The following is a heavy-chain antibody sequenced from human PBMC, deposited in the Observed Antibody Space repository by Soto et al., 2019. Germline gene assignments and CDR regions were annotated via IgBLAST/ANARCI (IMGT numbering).Heavy chain of an antibody. CDR1: GFTFSSYW. Sequence: GGSLRLSCAASGFTFSSYWMHWVRQAPGKGLVWVSRINNDGRSTSYADSVKGRFTASRDNAKNTLYLQMNSLRAEDTAVYYCSRDVQLQSFDYWGQGTLVTVSS. CDR2: INNDGRST. CDR3: SRDVQLQSFDY. J-gene: IGHJ4*02. V-gene: IGHV3-74*01. D-gene: IGHD5-18*01.